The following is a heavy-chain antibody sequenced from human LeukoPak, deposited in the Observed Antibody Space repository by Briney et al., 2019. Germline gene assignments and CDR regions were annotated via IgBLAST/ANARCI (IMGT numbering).Heavy chain of an antibody. CDR1: GYTFTGYY. CDR3: ARGTSGKSSIAAPYYYYYMDV. Sequence: GASVKVSCKASGYTFTGYYMHWVRQAPGQGLEWMGWINPNSGGTNYAQKFQGRVTMTRDTSISTAYMELSSLRSEDTAVYYCARGTSGKSSIAAPYYYYYMDVWGKGTTVTVSS. D-gene: IGHD6-6*01. CDR2: INPNSGGT. V-gene: IGHV1-2*02. J-gene: IGHJ6*03.